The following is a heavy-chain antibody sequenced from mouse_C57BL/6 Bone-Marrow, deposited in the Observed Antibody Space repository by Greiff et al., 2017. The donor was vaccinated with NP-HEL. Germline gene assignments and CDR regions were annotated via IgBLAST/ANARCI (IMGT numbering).Heavy chain of an antibody. J-gene: IGHJ2*01. Sequence: EVQLQESGAELVRPGASVKLSCTASGFNIKDDYMHWVKQRPEQGLEWIGWIDPENGDTEYASKFQGKATITADTSSNTAYLQLSSLTSEDTAVYYCTTLILRYWGQGTTLTVSS. CDR1: GFNIKDDY. V-gene: IGHV14-4*01. D-gene: IGHD1-1*01. CDR3: TTLILRY. CDR2: IDPENGDT.